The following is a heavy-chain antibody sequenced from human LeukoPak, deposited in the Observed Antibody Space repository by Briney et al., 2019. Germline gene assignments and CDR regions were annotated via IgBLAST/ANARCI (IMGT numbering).Heavy chain of an antibody. J-gene: IGHJ4*02. CDR2: ISGSGGST. Sequence: TGGSLRLSCAASGFTFSSYAMSWVRPAPGKGLEWVSAISGSGGSTYYADSVKGRFTISRDNSKNTLYLQMNSLRAEDTAVYYCAKDPPPRGVFDYWGQGTLVTVSS. CDR1: GFTFSSYA. D-gene: IGHD3-10*01. CDR3: AKDPPPRGVFDY. V-gene: IGHV3-23*01.